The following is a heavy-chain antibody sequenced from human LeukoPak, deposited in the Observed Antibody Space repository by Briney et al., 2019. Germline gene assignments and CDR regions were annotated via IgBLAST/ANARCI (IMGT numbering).Heavy chain of an antibody. V-gene: IGHV4-38-2*02. D-gene: IGHD3-10*01. CDR1: GYSISSGYY. CDR3: ARKRLLWFGELLGWFDP. Sequence: SETLSLTCTVSGYSISSGYYWGWIRQPPGKGLEWIGSIYHSGSTYYNPSLKSRVTISVDTSKNQFSLKLSSVTAADTAVYYCARKRLLWFGELLGWFDPWGQGTLVTVSS. J-gene: IGHJ5*02. CDR2: IYHSGST.